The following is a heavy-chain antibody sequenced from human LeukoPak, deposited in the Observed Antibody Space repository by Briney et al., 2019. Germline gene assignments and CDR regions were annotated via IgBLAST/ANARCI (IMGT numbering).Heavy chain of an antibody. Sequence: SETLSLTCTVSGGSISSYYWSWIRQPPGKGLEWIGYIYYSGSTNYNPSLKSRVTILVDTSKNQFSLKLSSVTAADTAVYYCAGKYPDYYYGMDVWGQGTTVTVSS. CDR1: GGSISSYY. D-gene: IGHD2-2*01. J-gene: IGHJ6*02. CDR3: AGKYPDYYYGMDV. CDR2: IYYSGST. V-gene: IGHV4-59*01.